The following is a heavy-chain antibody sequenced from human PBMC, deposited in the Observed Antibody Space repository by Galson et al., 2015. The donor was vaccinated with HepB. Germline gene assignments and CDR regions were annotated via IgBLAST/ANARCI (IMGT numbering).Heavy chain of an antibody. D-gene: IGHD2-2*01. CDR1: GFTVSSNY. V-gene: IGHV3-53*01. CDR3: ARGGSYCSSTSCHRNWFDP. Sequence: SLRLSCAASGFTVSSNYMSWVRQAPGKGLEWVSVIYSGGSTYYADSVKGRFTISRDNSKNTLYLQMNSLRAEDTAVYYCARGGSYCSSTSCHRNWFDPGGQGTLVTVSS. J-gene: IGHJ5*02. CDR2: IYSGGST.